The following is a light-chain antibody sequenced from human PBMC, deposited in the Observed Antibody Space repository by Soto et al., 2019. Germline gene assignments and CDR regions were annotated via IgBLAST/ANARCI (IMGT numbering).Light chain of an antibody. V-gene: IGKV1-39*01. Sequence: DIAMTQSPSSLSASLGDRATITCRTSQNISDYLVWYQQKPGKAPNLLITSASALESGVPSRFSGSGSGTDYALTISSLQPEEFGTYYCQQNYHDPLTFGEGTKVEIK. J-gene: IGKJ4*01. CDR1: QNISDY. CDR3: QQNYHDPLT. CDR2: SAS.